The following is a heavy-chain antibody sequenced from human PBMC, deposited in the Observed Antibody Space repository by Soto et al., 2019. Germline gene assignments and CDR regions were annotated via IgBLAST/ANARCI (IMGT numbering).Heavy chain of an antibody. J-gene: IGHJ4*02. D-gene: IGHD3-10*01. CDR1: GFTFDDYA. V-gene: IGHV3-9*01. CDR2: ISWNGAAT. CDR3: ANLPLYGSGFDC. Sequence: EAQLVESGGGLVQPGRSLRLSCVASGFTFDDYAIHRVRQAPGKGLEWVSGISWNGAATGYADSVKGRFTISRDNAKNSLYLQMSSLRTEDTAIYYCANLPLYGSGFDCWGQGTLVTVSS.